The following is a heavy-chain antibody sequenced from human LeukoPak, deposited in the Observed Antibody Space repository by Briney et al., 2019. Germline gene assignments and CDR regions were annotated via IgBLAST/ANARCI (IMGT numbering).Heavy chain of an antibody. CDR2: INWNSGSI. CDR1: GFSFDHYA. V-gene: IGHV3-9*01. Sequence: GGSLRLSCAASGFSFDHYAIHWVRQAPGKGLEWVSGINWNSGSIGYADSVKGRFTISRDNAKNSLYLQMNSLRAEDTAVYYCARGPDYFDCRGQGTLVTVSS. J-gene: IGHJ4*02. CDR3: ARGPDYFDC.